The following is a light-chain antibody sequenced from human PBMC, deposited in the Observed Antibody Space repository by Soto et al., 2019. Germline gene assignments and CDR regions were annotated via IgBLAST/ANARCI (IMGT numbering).Light chain of an antibody. CDR1: SSNIGAGYD. Sequence: QSVLTQPPSVSGAPGQRVTISGTGSSSNIGAGYDVHWYQQLPGRAPKLLIYGNTNRPSGVPDRFSGSKSGTSASLAITGLQAEYEADYYCLSFDSSLSVVFGGGTKVTVL. CDR3: LSFDSSLSVV. CDR2: GNT. J-gene: IGLJ2*01. V-gene: IGLV1-40*01.